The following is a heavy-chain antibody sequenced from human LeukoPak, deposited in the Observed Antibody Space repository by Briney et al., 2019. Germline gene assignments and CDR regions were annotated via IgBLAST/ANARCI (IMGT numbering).Heavy chain of an antibody. CDR3: ARDLSPTTVTATFDP. CDR1: GYTFTIYG. J-gene: IGHJ5*02. CDR2: ISAYNGNT. V-gene: IGHV1-18*01. Sequence: ASVTVSFTASGYTFTIYGISWVRQAPGQGLEWMGWISAYNGNTNYAQKLQGRLTMTTDTSTSTAYMELRSLRSDDTAVYYCARDLSPTTVTATFDPWGQGTLVTVS. D-gene: IGHD4-11*01.